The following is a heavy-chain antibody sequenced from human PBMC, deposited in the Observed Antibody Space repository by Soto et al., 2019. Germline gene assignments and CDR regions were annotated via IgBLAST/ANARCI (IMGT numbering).Heavy chain of an antibody. CDR3: ARANEYYYDSSGYDNWFDP. V-gene: IGHV4-59*01. CDR1: GGSISSYY. D-gene: IGHD3-22*01. CDR2: IYYSGST. J-gene: IGHJ5*02. Sequence: LETLSLTCTVSGGSISSYYWSWIRQPPGKGLEWIGYIYYSGSTNYNPSLKSRVTISVDTSKNQFSLKLSSVTAADTAVYYCARANEYYYDSSGYDNWFDPWGQGTLVTV.